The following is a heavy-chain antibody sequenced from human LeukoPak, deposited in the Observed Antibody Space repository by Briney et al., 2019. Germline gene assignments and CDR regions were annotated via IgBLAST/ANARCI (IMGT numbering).Heavy chain of an antibody. D-gene: IGHD3-22*01. CDR2: IYSGGST. Sequence: ETLSLTCAVYGGSFSGYYWSWVRQAPGKGLEWVSVIYSGGSTYYADSVKGRFTISRDNSKNTLYLQMNSLRAEDTAVYYCARCYFYDSSGYPQAFDVWGQGTMVTVSS. CDR1: GGSFSGYY. J-gene: IGHJ3*01. V-gene: IGHV3-53*01. CDR3: ARCYFYDSSGYPQAFDV.